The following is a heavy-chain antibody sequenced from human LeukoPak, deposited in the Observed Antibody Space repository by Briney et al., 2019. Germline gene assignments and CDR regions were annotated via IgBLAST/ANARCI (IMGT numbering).Heavy chain of an antibody. CDR3: AKEYCSGGSCYEFDY. CDR1: GFTFSSYG. D-gene: IGHD2-15*01. V-gene: IGHV3-30*18. J-gene: IGHJ4*02. CDR2: ISYDGSNK. Sequence: QSGGSLRLSCAASGFTFSSYGMHWVRQAPGKGLEWVAVISYDGSNKYYADSVKGRFTISRDNSKNTLYLQMNSLRAEDTAVYYCAKEYCSGGSCYEFDYWGQGTLVTVPS.